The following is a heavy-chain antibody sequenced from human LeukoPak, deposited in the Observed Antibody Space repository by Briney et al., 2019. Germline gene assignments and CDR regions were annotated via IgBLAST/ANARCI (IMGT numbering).Heavy chain of an antibody. D-gene: IGHD3-22*01. CDR3: ARDLPNQFYYDSSGSDY. CDR1: GYTFTGYY. J-gene: IGHJ4*02. Sequence: ASVKVSCKASGYTFTGYYMHWVRQAPGQGLEWMGWINPNSGGTNYAQKFQGRVTMTRDTSISTAYMELSRLRSDDTAVYYCARDLPNQFYYDSSGSDYWGQGTLVTVSS. CDR2: INPNSGGT. V-gene: IGHV1-2*02.